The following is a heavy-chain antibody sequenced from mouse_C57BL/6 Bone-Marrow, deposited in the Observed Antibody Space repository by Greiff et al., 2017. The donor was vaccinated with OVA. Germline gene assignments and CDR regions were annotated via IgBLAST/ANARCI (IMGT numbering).Heavy chain of an antibody. Sequence: QVQLKESGAELVKPGASVKLSCKASGYTFTEYTIHWVKQRSGQGLEWIGWFYPGSGSIKYNEKFKDKATLTADKSSSTVYMELSRLTSEDSAVYFCARHEVGLFYDGFYYFDYWGQGTTLTVSS. CDR1: GYTFTEYT. V-gene: IGHV1-62-2*01. CDR3: ARHEVGLFYDGFYYFDY. D-gene: IGHD2-3*01. CDR2: FYPGSGSI. J-gene: IGHJ2*01.